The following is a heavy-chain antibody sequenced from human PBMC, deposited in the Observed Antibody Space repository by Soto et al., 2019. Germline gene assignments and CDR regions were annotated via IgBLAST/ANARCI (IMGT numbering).Heavy chain of an antibody. Sequence: QVQLVQSGAEVQRPGSSVKVSCEASGGTFNNYAITWVRQAPGQGLEWMGGIIPMFGTNYAQKFQDRVTIAADESTGTAYMELSGRRSEDTAVYFCARPNSYGVTFHYFYGMDVWGQGTTVTVSS. CDR2: IIPMFGT. CDR1: GGTFNNYA. J-gene: IGHJ6*02. CDR3: ARPNSYGVTFHYFYGMDV. V-gene: IGHV1-69*01. D-gene: IGHD3-10*01.